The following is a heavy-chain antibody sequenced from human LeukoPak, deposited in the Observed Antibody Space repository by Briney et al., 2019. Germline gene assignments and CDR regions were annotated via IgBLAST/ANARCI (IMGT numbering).Heavy chain of an antibody. J-gene: IGHJ4*02. V-gene: IGHV3-48*01. Sequence: PGGSLRLSCIVSGFTFNYFGMNWVRQAPGKGLEWVSYISSDSRTVDYADSVKGRLTISRDNARNSLYLQMNSLRAEDTAVYYCAKLWTGTTSYWGQGTLVTVSS. CDR1: GFTFNYFG. CDR2: ISSDSRTV. CDR3: AKLWTGTTSY. D-gene: IGHD1-1*01.